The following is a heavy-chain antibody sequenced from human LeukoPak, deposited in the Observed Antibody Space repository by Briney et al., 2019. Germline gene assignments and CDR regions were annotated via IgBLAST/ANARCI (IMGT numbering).Heavy chain of an antibody. J-gene: IGHJ2*01. CDR2: ISGSGGST. V-gene: IGHV3-23*01. D-gene: IGHD4-23*01. CDR1: GYSISSGYY. Sequence: PSETLSLTCTVSGYSISSGYYWGWIRQPPGKGLEWVSAISGSGGSTYYADSVKGRFTISRDNSKNTLYLQMNSLRAEDTAVYYCAKGPLDDYGGNFMRGWYFDLWGRGTLVTVSS. CDR3: AKGPLDDYGGNFMRGWYFDL.